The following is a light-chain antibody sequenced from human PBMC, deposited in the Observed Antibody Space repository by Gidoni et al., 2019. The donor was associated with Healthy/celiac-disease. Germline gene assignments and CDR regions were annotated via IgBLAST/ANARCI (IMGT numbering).Light chain of an antibody. CDR2: SNN. CDR1: SSNIGSNT. Sequence: QSVLTQPPSASGTPGQRVTISCSGSSSNIGSNTVNWYQQLPGTAPKLLIYSNNQRPSVVPDRFSGSKSGTSASLAISGLQSDDAADYYCAAWYDSLNARVFGGGTKLTVL. V-gene: IGLV1-44*01. CDR3: AAWYDSLNARV. J-gene: IGLJ3*02.